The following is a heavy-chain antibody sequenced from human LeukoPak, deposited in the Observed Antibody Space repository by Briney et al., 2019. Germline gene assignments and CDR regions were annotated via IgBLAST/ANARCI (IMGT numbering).Heavy chain of an antibody. V-gene: IGHV4-59*08. CDR1: GDSISSYY. J-gene: IGHJ3*02. CDR3: ARHVTISGPYDASDI. CDR2: IYYSGGT. D-gene: IGHD5-24*01. Sequence: SETLSLTCTVSGDSISSYYWSWIRQPPGKGLEWIGYIYYSGGTDYNPSLKSRVTISVDTSKNQFSLKLRSVTAADTAVYYCARHVTISGPYDASDIWGQGTMVTVSS.